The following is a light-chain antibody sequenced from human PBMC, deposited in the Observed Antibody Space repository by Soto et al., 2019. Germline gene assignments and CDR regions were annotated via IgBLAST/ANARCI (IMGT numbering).Light chain of an antibody. CDR3: NSYTRSSRYV. Sequence: QSVLTQPASVSASLGQPITISCTGTSSDVGAYNYVYWYQQHPGKAPKLIIYDVSNRPSGIPNRFSGSKSGNTASPTISGLQAEDAAYYYCNSYTRSSRYVFGTGTKVTVL. V-gene: IGLV2-14*03. CDR1: SSDVGAYNY. CDR2: DVS. J-gene: IGLJ1*01.